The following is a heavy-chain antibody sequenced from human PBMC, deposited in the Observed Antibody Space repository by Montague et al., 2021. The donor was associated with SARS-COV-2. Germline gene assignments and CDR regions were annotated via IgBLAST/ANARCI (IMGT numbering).Heavy chain of an antibody. CDR2: IGTSGSPI. CDR3: ARENGADALDI. Sequence: SLRLSCAASGFTFSAYEMSWVRQAPGKGLEWVSYIGTSGSPIFYAESVKGRFTVSRDNAKKSLFLQMNSLRVEDTAIYYCARENGADALDIWGQGTTATVS. J-gene: IGHJ3*02. D-gene: IGHD2-8*01. V-gene: IGHV3-48*03. CDR1: GFTFSAYE.